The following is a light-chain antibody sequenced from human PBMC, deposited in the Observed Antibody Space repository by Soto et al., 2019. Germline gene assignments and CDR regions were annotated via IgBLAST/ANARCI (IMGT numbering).Light chain of an antibody. J-gene: IGLJ2*01. Sequence: QSALTQPASVSGSTGQSITISCTGTSSDVGGYNYVSWYQQHPGKAPKLIIYDVSNRPSGVSNRFSGSKSGNTASLTISGLQAEDEADYYGSSYTSSSTVVFGGGTKLTVL. CDR2: DVS. CDR1: SSDVGGYNY. V-gene: IGLV2-14*01. CDR3: SSYTSSSTVV.